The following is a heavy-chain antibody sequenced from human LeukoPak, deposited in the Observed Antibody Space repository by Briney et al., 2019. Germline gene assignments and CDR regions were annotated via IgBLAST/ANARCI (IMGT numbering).Heavy chain of an antibody. CDR1: GLTFSSYW. CDR3: ARNLGLRDDY. CDR2: INSDGSIT. D-gene: IGHD4-17*01. Sequence: GGSLRLSCAASGLTFSSYWMHWVRQAPGKGLVWVSRINSDGSITSYADSVKGRFTISRDNAKNTLYLQMNSLRAEDMAIYYCARNLGLRDDYWGQGTLVTVSS. J-gene: IGHJ4*02. V-gene: IGHV3-74*01.